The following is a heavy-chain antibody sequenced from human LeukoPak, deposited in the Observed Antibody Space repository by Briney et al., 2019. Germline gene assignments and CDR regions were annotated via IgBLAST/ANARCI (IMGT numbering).Heavy chain of an antibody. J-gene: IGHJ4*02. CDR2: IYYSVST. V-gene: IGHV4-59*01. CDR1: GGSISSYY. Sequence: PSQTLSPTCTVSGGSISSYYCSWIRQPPGKGLEWSGGIYYSVSTNYNPSLRTPVTISVDTSKNQFTLKLSSVTLSDTAVYYCARSPFSIAAAPYYFDFWGQGTLVTVSS. CDR3: ARSPFSIAAAPYYFDF. D-gene: IGHD6-13*01.